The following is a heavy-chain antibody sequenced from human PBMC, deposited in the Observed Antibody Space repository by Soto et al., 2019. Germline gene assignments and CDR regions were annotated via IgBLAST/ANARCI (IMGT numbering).Heavy chain of an antibody. V-gene: IGHV4-30-2*01. J-gene: IGHJ4*02. Sequence: SETLSLTCAVSGGSISSGCYSWSWIRQPPGKGLEWIGYIYHSGSTYYNPSLKSRVTISVDKSKKYFSLNLTSVTAADTAVYYCARAGYSYETGYYFDSWGQGTLVTVSS. CDR3: ARAGYSYETGYYFDS. D-gene: IGHD5-18*01. CDR1: GGSISSGCYS. CDR2: IYHSGST.